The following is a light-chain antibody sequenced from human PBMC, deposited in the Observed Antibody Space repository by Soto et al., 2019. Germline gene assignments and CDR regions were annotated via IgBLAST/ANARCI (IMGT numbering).Light chain of an antibody. CDR1: QSISSW. J-gene: IGKJ1*01. CDR3: QQYNSYCT. CDR2: NAS. Sequence: DIQMTQSPSTLSASVGDRVTITCRASQSISSWLAWYQQKPGKAPKLLIYNASSLESGVPSRFSGGGSGTDFTLTSSSLQPDDFATYYCQQYNSYCTFGQGTKVEIK. V-gene: IGKV1-5*03.